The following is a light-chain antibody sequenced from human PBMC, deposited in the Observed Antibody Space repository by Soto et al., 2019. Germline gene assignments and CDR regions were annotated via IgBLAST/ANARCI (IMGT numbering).Light chain of an antibody. CDR3: ATWDDSLSGVV. Sequence: QSVLTQPPSASGTPGQGVTISCSGSGSNIASNTVNWYQQLPGMAPKLLIYNNNQRPSGVPDRFSGSKSGTSASLAISGLQSEDEADYYCATWDDSLSGVVFGGGTKVTVL. J-gene: IGLJ3*02. CDR1: GSNIASNT. V-gene: IGLV1-44*01. CDR2: NNN.